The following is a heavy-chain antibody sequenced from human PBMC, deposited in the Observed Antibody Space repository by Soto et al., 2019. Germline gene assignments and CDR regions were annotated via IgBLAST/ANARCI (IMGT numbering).Heavy chain of an antibody. J-gene: IGHJ5*02. CDR1: GDSVSSNSAA. CDR2: TYYRSKWYN. CDR3: ARSYYYGSGSYYPGFGWFDP. V-gene: IGHV6-1*01. D-gene: IGHD3-10*01. Sequence: SQTLSLTCAISGDSVSSNSAAWNWIRQSPSRGLEWLGRTYYRSKWYNDYAVSVKSRITINPDTSKNQFSLQLNSVTPEDTAVYYCARSYYYGSGSYYPGFGWFDPWGQGTLVTVSS.